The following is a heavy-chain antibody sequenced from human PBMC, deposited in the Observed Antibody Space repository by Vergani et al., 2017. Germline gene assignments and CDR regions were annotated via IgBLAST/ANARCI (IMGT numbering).Heavy chain of an antibody. Sequence: EVQLLESGGGLVQPGGSLRLSCAASGFTFSSYSMNWVRQAPGKGLEWVSGISWNSGSIGYADSVKGRFTISRDNAKNSLYLQMNSLRAEDTALYYCAKDIFRYSSGWVWGQGTLVTVSS. CDR3: AKDIFRYSSGWV. J-gene: IGHJ4*02. CDR1: GFTFSSYS. CDR2: ISWNSGSI. V-gene: IGHV3-9*01. D-gene: IGHD6-19*01.